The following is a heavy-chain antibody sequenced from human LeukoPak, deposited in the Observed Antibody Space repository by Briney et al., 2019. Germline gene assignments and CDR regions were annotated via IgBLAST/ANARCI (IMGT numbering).Heavy chain of an antibody. CDR1: GFTFSNAW. CDR3: AGGDFWSGQTFDY. Sequence: GGSLRLSCAASGFTFSNAWMSWVRQAPGKGLEWVAVISYDGSNKYYADSVKGRFTISRDNSKNTLYLQMNSLRAEDTAVYYCAGGDFWSGQTFDYWGQGTLVTVSS. D-gene: IGHD3-3*01. J-gene: IGHJ4*02. CDR2: ISYDGSNK. V-gene: IGHV3-30-3*01.